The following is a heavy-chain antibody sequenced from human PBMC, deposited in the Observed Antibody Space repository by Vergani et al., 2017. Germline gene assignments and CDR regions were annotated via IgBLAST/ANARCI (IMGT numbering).Heavy chain of an antibody. D-gene: IGHD2-21*02. CDR2: INPNSGGT. J-gene: IGHJ6*02. V-gene: IGHV1-2*02. CDR1: GYTFTGYY. CDR3: ARERVTAIGYYYYGMDV. Sequence: QVQLVQSGAEVKKPGASVKVSCKASGYTFTGYYMNWVRQAPGQGLEWMGWINPNSGGTNYAQKFQGRVTMTRDTSISTAYMELSRLRSDDTAVYYCARERVTAIGYYYYGMDVWGQGTTVTVSS.